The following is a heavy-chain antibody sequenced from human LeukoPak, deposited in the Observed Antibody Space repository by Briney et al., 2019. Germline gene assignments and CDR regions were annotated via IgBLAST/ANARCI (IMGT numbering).Heavy chain of an antibody. CDR3: AREYYYDSSGYKPGDY. J-gene: IGHJ4*02. D-gene: IGHD3-22*01. CDR2: FDPEDGET. CDR1: GYTLTELS. V-gene: IGHV1-24*01. Sequence: ASVKVSCKVSGYTLTELSMHWVRQAPGKGLEWMGGFDPEDGETIYAQKFQGRVTMTTDTSTSTAYMELRSLRSDDTAVYYCAREYYYDSSGYKPGDYWGQGTLVTVSS.